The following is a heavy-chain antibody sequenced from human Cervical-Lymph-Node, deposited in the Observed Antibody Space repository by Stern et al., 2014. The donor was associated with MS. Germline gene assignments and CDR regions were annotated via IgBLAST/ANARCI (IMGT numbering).Heavy chain of an antibody. V-gene: IGHV3-15*01. D-gene: IGHD2-8*02. Sequence: EVQLVESGGEFVKPGGSLRLACEASGFTFGYVWMNWVRQAPGKRLEWVGRMKSATDGGTKDYSEVVKDRFVISRDDSKNTFYLQMNSLRSEDTGVYFCTSSLSGHYWYFDLWGRGTLVTVSS. CDR1: GFTFGYVW. CDR3: TSSLSGHYWYFDL. J-gene: IGHJ2*01. CDR2: MKSATDGGTK.